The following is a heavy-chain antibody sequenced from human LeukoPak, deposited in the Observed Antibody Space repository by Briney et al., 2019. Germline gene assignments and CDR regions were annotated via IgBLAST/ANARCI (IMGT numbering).Heavy chain of an antibody. V-gene: IGHV3-23*01. CDR3: AKDQRSGEYNYGWGPFDI. CDR2: ISSSAGSA. J-gene: IGHJ3*02. Sequence: PGGSLRLSCEVSGFTFNNYAMNWVRQAPGQGLEWVSSISSSAGSAVYGDSVKGRFTISRVNAENTLYLQMNSLRADDTAIYYCAKDQRSGEYNYGWGPFDIWGQGTMVTVSP. CDR1: GFTFNNYA. D-gene: IGHD5-18*01.